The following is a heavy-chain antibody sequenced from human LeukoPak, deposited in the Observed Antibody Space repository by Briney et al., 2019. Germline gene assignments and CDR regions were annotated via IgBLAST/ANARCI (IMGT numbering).Heavy chain of an antibody. D-gene: IGHD5-18*01. J-gene: IGHJ4*02. V-gene: IGHV3-30*02. CDR1: GFTFSNYN. CDR2: IRYDGSNK. CDR3: AKGRSAMVDY. Sequence: SGGSLRLSCAASGFTFSNYNMHWVRQAPGKGLEWVAFIRYDGSNKYYADSVNGRFTISRDNSKNTLYLQMNSLRIEDTALYYCAKGRSAMVDYWGQGTLLTVSS.